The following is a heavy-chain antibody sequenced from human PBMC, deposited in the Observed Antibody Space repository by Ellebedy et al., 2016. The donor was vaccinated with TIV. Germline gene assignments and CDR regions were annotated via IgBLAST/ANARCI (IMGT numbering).Heavy chain of an antibody. J-gene: IGHJ4*02. Sequence: GGSLRLSCAASGFTFSNAWMNWVRQAPGKGPAWVGRIKSKTDGGAADYAAPVKGRFTISRDDSKNTLYLQMNSLKTEDTAVYFCTTVYRYNYDSVWGQGTLVTVSS. CDR2: IKSKTDGGAA. D-gene: IGHD5-18*01. CDR3: TTVYRYNYDSV. CDR1: GFTFSNAW. V-gene: IGHV3-15*01.